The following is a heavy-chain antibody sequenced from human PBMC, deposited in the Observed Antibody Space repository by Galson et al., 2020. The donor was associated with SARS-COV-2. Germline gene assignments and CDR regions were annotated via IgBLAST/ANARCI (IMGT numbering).Heavy chain of an antibody. D-gene: IGHD1-26*01. Sequence: SLRLSCAASGFTFSSYAMHWVRQAPGKGLEWVAVISYDGSNKYYADSVKGRFTISRDNSKNTLYLQMNSLRAEDTAVYYCARPHSGSYYDRFDYWGQGTLVTVSS. CDR1: GFTFSSYA. J-gene: IGHJ4*02. V-gene: IGHV3-30*01. CDR2: ISYDGSNK. CDR3: ARPHSGSYYDRFDY.